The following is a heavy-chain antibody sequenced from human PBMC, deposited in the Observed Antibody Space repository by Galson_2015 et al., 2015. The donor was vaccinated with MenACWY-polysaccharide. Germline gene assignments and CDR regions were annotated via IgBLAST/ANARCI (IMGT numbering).Heavy chain of an antibody. D-gene: IGHD5-18*01. J-gene: IGHJ4*02. CDR1: GYTFSGYH. Sequence: SVKVSCKASGYTFSGYHIHWVRQAPGQGLEWMGWIHPNSGGTTFAQKFQGRVTMTRDTSVSTVYMELNSLRSDDTAVYHCGRGRYGTGRGTYWGQGTLVTVSS. CDR3: GRGRYGTGRGTY. CDR2: IHPNSGGT. V-gene: IGHV1-2*02.